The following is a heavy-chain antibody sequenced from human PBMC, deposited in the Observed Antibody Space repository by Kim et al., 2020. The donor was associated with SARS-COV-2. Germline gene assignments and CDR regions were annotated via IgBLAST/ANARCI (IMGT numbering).Heavy chain of an antibody. CDR2: IYYSGKT. CDR1: GVSFSSGSYF. CDR3: AGAPNDFWSGYPDYFDY. J-gene: IGHJ4*02. V-gene: IGHV4-61*01. D-gene: IGHD3-3*01. Sequence: SETLSLTCTVSGVSFSSGSYFWSWIRQPPGKGLEGIGYIYYSGKTNYNPSLKSRVTMSVDTSKNQFSLTLRSVTAAATAVYYCAGAPNDFWSGYPDYFDYWGRGTRVTVP.